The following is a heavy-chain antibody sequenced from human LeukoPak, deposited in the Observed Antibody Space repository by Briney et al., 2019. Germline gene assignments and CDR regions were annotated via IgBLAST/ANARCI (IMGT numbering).Heavy chain of an antibody. Sequence: GGSLRLSCAASGFSFSSYCMHWVRRAPGKGMAWVAVISYNGSNKYYADSVKGRFTISRDNSKNTLYLQMNSLRAEDTAVYYCARPAADYWGQGTLVTVSS. D-gene: IGHD2-2*01. J-gene: IGHJ4*02. CDR1: GFSFSSYC. CDR2: ISYNGSNK. V-gene: IGHV3-30*03. CDR3: ARPAADY.